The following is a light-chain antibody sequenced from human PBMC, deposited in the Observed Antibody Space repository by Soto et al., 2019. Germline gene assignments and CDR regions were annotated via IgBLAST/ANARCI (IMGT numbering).Light chain of an antibody. J-gene: IGKJ2*03. V-gene: IGKV4-1*01. CDR1: QSVLYSSNNKNY. CDR3: QQYYGNPYS. Sequence: DIVMTQSPDSLAVSLGERATINCKSSQSVLYSSNNKNYLAWYQQKAGQPPKLLIYWASTRESGVPDRFSVSGSGTDFTLTISRLQAEDVAVYYCQQYYGNPYSFGQGTKLDIK. CDR2: WAS.